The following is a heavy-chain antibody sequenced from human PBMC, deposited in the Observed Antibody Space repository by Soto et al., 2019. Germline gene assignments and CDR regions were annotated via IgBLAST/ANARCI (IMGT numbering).Heavy chain of an antibody. CDR3: ARGGGYDSFDY. D-gene: IGHD5-12*01. Sequence: QLQLQESGSGLIKTSETLSLTCTVSGASISYGGFSWSWIRQSPGKGLEWIGYISHLERNSFHPSFKSRISMSIDRTRNQFSLKRSSVTAADMAVYYCARGGGYDSFDYWGQGVLGTVSS. CDR1: GASISYGGFS. J-gene: IGHJ4*02. CDR2: ISHLERN. V-gene: IGHV4-30-2*06.